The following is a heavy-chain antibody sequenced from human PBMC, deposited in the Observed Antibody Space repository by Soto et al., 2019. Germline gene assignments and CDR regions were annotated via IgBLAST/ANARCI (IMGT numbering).Heavy chain of an antibody. CDR1: GFTFSHYG. CDR2: IWYDGSKK. V-gene: IGHV3-33*01. J-gene: IGHJ5*02. CDR3: TRWAGSRSSVRFAP. D-gene: IGHD6-13*01. Sequence: QVQLVESGGGVVQPGRSLRLSCAASGFTFSHYGMNWVRQAPGKGLEWVAVIWYDGSKKYYADSVKGRFTISRDNSKNTLFLQMNSLRAEDTGVYYCTRWAGSRSSVRFAPWGQGTLVTVSS.